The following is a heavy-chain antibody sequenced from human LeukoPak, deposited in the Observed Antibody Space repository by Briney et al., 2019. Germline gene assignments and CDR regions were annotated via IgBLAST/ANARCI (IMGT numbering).Heavy chain of an antibody. CDR2: ISGSGGST. CDR3: AKGGSDYVWGSYRYRYYDY. CDR1: GFTFSSYA. D-gene: IGHD3-16*02. J-gene: IGHJ4*02. V-gene: IGHV3-23*01. Sequence: GGALRLSCAASGFTFSSYAMSWVRQAPGKGLEWVSAISGSGGSTYYADSVKGRFTISRDNSKNTLYLQMNSLRAEDTAVYYCAKGGSDYVWGSYRYRYYDYWGQGTLVTVSS.